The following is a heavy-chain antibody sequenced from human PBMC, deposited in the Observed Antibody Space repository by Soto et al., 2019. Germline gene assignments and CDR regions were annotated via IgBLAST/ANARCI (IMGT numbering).Heavy chain of an antibody. CDR1: GGSISSYY. CDR3: ARQIGDDYIWGSYRPNYYYMDV. J-gene: IGHJ6*03. V-gene: IGHV4-59*08. Sequence: SETLSLTCTVSGGSISSYYWSWIRQPPGKGLEWIGYIYYSGSTNYNPSLKSRVTISVDTSKNQFSLKLSSVTAADTAVYYCARQIGDDYIWGSYRPNYYYMDVWGKGTTVTVSS. D-gene: IGHD3-16*02. CDR2: IYYSGST.